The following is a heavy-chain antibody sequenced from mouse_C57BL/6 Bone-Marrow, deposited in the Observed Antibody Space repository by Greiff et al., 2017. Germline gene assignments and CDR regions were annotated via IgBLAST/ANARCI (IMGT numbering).Heavy chain of an antibody. CDR1: GYTFTDYY. D-gene: IGHD2-1*01. V-gene: IGHV1-75*01. Sequence: QVQLQQSGPELVKPGASVKISCKASGYTFTDYYINWVKQRPGQGLEWIGWIFPGSGSTYYNEKFKGKATLTVDNSSSTAYMLLSSLTSEDSAVYFCARTPYDYGNYGYWGQGTTLTVSS. CDR3: ARTPYDYGNYGY. CDR2: IFPGSGST. J-gene: IGHJ2*01.